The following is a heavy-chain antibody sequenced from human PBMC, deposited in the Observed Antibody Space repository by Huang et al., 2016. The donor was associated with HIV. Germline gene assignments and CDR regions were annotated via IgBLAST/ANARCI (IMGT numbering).Heavy chain of an antibody. CDR1: GFSFSNYA. J-gene: IGHJ3*02. Sequence: QGQLVESGGGVVRPGRSLRLSFAAPGFSFSNYAMHWVRQAPGNGLECVKFISNEVPTTYDAKSMKGRFTISRDNFKNTLYLQMNRLRGDDTAVYYCTREYTVAGAFDIWGQGTMVTVSS. CDR2: ISNEVPTT. CDR3: TREYTVAGAFDI. V-gene: IGHV3-30-3*01. D-gene: IGHD5-12*01.